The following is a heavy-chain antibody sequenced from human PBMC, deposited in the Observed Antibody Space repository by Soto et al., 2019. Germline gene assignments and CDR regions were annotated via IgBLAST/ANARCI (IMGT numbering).Heavy chain of an antibody. Sequence: PSETLSLTCAVYGGSFSGYYWSWIRQPTGKGQERIGEINHSGSTNYNPSHKSRVTISVDTSKNQFSLKLSSVTAADTAVFYCASSQVEVCIRSDDYSKEPIRCQFDYWGQGTLVTVSS. V-gene: IGHV4-34*01. CDR1: GGSFSGYY. J-gene: IGHJ4*02. D-gene: IGHD4-4*01. CDR3: ASSQVEVCIRSDDYSKEPIRCQFDY. CDR2: INHSGST.